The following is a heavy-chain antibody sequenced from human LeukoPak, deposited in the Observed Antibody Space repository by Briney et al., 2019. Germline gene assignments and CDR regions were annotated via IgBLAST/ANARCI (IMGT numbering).Heavy chain of an antibody. D-gene: IGHD5-24*01. CDR1: GFTLSKYW. V-gene: IGHV3-7*01. CDR2: IAEDGSEK. Sequence: PGGSLRLSCEASGFTLSKYWMSWVRQAPGKGLECVANIAEDGSEKYYVDSVKGRITISRDNAKNTLYLQMNSLRVDDTAVYYCGRGRSMNDWGQGTLVTVSS. CDR3: GRGRSMND. J-gene: IGHJ4*02.